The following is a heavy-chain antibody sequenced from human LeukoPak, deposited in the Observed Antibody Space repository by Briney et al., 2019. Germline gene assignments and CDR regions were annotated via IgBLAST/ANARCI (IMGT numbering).Heavy chain of an antibody. D-gene: IGHD2-2*02. CDR3: ARDAGIVVVPAAIFPWYFDL. CDR2: IYYSGST. V-gene: IGHV4-31*03. CDR1: GGSISSGGYY. Sequence: SQTLSLTCTVSGGSISSGGYYWSWIRQHPGKGLEWIGYIYYSGSTYYNPSLKSRVTISVDTSKNQFSLKLSSVTAAGTAVYYCARDAGIVVVPAAIFPWYFDLWGRGTLVTVSS. J-gene: IGHJ2*01.